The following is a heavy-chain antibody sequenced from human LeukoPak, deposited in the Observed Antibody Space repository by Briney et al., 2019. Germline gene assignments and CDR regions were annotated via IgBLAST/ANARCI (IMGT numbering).Heavy chain of an antibody. CDR3: ARDYFDSSDYPQTYYYYYMDV. Sequence: GGSLRLSCAASGFTFSRYSMNWVRQAPGKGLEWFASISGTSTFIYSADSVKGRFTISRDTAKNSLFLQMNSLRAEDTAIYYCARDYFDSSDYPQTYYYYYMDVWGKGTTVTVSS. V-gene: IGHV3-21*01. D-gene: IGHD3-22*01. CDR1: GFTFSRYS. J-gene: IGHJ6*03. CDR2: ISGTSTFI.